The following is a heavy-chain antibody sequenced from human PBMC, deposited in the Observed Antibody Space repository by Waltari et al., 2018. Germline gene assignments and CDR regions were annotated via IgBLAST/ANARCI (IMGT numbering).Heavy chain of an antibody. Sequence: EVQLLESGGGLVKPGGSLRLSCAASGFTVRRYSMNWVRQAPGKGLEWVSSISGSSTYIYYADSGKGRFTISRDNAKKSLYLQMNSLRAEDTAVYYCARDPAITAPSDYWGQGTLVTVSS. CDR3: ARDPAITAPSDY. CDR2: ISGSSTYI. V-gene: IGHV3-21*01. CDR1: GFTVRRYS. D-gene: IGHD1-20*01. J-gene: IGHJ4*02.